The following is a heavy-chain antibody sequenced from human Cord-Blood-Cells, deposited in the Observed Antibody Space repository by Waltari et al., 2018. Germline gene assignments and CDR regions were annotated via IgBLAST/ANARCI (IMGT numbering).Heavy chain of an antibody. CDR3: ARGKTSSSWFDY. Sequence: QVKLQPWGAGLLKPSETLSLTCAVYGGSFSGYYWSWIRQPPGKGLEWIGEINHRGITNYNPSLKSRITISIDTSKNQFFLKLSSVTAAYTAVYCCARGKTSSSWFDYWGQGTLVTVSS. CDR1: GGSFSGYY. CDR2: INHRGIT. J-gene: IGHJ4*02. V-gene: IGHV4-34*01. D-gene: IGHD6-13*01.